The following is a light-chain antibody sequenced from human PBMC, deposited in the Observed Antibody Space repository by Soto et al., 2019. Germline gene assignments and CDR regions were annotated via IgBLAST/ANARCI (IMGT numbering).Light chain of an antibody. Sequence: QAVVTQEPSLTVSPGGTVTLTCGSNTGAVTTGLYPYWFQQKSGQAPRTLIYDTTKKHSWTPARFSASLLGGKAALTLSGAQPEDEADYYCLIVYNGVVTFGGGTKLTVL. J-gene: IGLJ3*02. CDR1: TGAVTTGLY. V-gene: IGLV7-46*01. CDR3: LIVYNGVVT. CDR2: DTT.